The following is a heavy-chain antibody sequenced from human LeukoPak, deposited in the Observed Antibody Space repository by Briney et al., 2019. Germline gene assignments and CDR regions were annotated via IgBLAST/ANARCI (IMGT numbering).Heavy chain of an antibody. V-gene: IGHV1-2*02. Sequence: AASVKVSCKASGYTFSVYYMHWVRQAPGQGLEWMGWINPNSGGTNYAQKFQGRVTMTRDTSISTAYMELSSLRSEDTAVYYCARMSYYDSSGDNWLDPWGQGTLVTVSS. D-gene: IGHD3-22*01. CDR3: ARMSYYDSSGDNWLDP. CDR1: GYTFSVYY. CDR2: INPNSGGT. J-gene: IGHJ5*02.